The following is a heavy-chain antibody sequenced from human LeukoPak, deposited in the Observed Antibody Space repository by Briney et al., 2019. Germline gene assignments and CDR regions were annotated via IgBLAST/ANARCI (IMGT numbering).Heavy chain of an antibody. CDR2: ISAYNGNT. V-gene: IGHV1-18*01. CDR3: ARDCSGGSCSYNWFDP. D-gene: IGHD2-15*01. CDR1: GYTITSYD. J-gene: IGHJ5*02. Sequence: GASVKLSCAASGYTITSYDFSWVRQAPGQGVEWMGWISAYNGNTDYAQKLQGRVTMTTDTSKSTAYMELRSLRSDDTAVYYCARDCSGGSCSYNWFDPWGQGTLVTVSS.